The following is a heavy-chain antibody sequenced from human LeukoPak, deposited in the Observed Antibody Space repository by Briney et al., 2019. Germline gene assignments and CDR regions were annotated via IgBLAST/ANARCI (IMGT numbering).Heavy chain of an antibody. CDR3: VAALFRVNVVRGPTAFDY. D-gene: IGHD3-10*01. CDR1: GGSINNYY. CDR2: VHSSGST. Sequence: PSETLSLTCSFSGGSINNYYWSWIRQPAGKGLEWIGLVHSSGSTAYNPSLQSRATMSMDTSKNQFSLNLKSVTAADTAVYYCVAALFRVNVVRGPTAFDYWGQGTLVTVSS. V-gene: IGHV4-4*07. J-gene: IGHJ4*02.